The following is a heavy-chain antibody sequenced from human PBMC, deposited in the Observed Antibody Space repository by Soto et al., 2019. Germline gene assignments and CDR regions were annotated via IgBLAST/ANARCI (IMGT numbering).Heavy chain of an antibody. V-gene: IGHV1-18*04. CDR2: ITTYNGNT. CDR3: ARFSGGVYNTYYFYYGMDV. J-gene: IGHJ6*02. Sequence: GASVKVSCKASGYSFTSYGISWVRQAPGQGLDWMGWITTYNGNTKYAQDLQGRVTMTTDTSTSTAYTELRSLRSDDTAVCYCARFSGGVYNTYYFYYGMDVWGQGTTVTVSS. CDR1: GYSFTSYG. D-gene: IGHD2-15*01.